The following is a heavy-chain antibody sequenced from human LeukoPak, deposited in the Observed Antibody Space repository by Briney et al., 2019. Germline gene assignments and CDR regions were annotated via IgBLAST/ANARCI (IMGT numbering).Heavy chain of an antibody. CDR3: AKSYYYHSGSFDY. J-gene: IGHJ4*02. CDR1: GFTFSTFN. CDR2: FSSDGRST. D-gene: IGHD3-10*01. V-gene: IGHV3-30*18. Sequence: GGSLRLSCAASGFTFSTFNMHWVRQAPGKGLEWVAVFSSDGRSTFYAENVQGRFTLSRDNPKNTLSLQMNSLRAEDTAVYYCAKSYYYHSGSFDYWGQGTLVTVSS.